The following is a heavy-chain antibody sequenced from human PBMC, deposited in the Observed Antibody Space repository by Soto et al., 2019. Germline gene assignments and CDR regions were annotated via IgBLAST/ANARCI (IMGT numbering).Heavy chain of an antibody. CDR1: NYSISSGYY. CDR2: IFHTGST. Sequence: PSETLSLTCAVSNYSISSGYYWGWIRQPPEKGLEYIGSIFHTGSTYYNPSLKSRVIISVDTSKNQFSLRLNSVTAADTAVYFCARVEAAKFSAHWGQGTLVTVSS. D-gene: IGHD2-15*01. V-gene: IGHV4-38-2*01. CDR3: ARVEAAKFSAH. J-gene: IGHJ4*02.